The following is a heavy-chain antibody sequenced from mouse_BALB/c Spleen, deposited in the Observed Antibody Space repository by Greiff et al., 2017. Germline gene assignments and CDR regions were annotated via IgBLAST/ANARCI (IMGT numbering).Heavy chain of an antibody. D-gene: IGHD2-4*01. CDR3: ARRDYDYTFFAY. CDR1: GFTFSSYG. V-gene: IGHV5-6*02. Sequence: EVKVVESGGDLVKPGGSLKLSCAASGFTFSSYGMSWVRQTPDKRLEWVATISSGGSYTYYPDSVKGRFTISRDNAKNTLYLQMSSLKSEDTAMYYCARRDYDYTFFAYWGQGTLVTVSA. J-gene: IGHJ3*01. CDR2: ISSGGSYT.